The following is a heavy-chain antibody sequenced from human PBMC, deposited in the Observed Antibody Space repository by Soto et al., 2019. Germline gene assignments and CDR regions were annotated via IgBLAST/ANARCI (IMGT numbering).Heavy chain of an antibody. D-gene: IGHD3-10*01. CDR2: ISSSSSTI. J-gene: IGHJ6*02. Sequence: EVQRVESGGGLVQPGGSLRLSCEASGFTLSSYSRNWARQAPGQGLEWVSYISSSSSTIYYADSVKGRFTISRDNAKNSLYLRMNSLRDEDTAVYHCARDNPRSFGWDVWGQGTTVTVSS. V-gene: IGHV3-48*02. CDR1: GFTLSSYS. CDR3: ARDNPRSFGWDV.